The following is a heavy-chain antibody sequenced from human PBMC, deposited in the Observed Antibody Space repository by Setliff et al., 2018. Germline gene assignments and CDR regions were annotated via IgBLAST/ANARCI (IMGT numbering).Heavy chain of an antibody. CDR3: ARYDSSGYHYYYGMDV. Sequence: RGESLTISCKGSGYSFTSYWIGWVRQMPGKGLEWMGIIYPGDSDTRYGPSFQGQVTISADKSISTAYLQWSSLKASDTAMYYCARYDSSGYHYYYGMDVWGQGTTVTVSS. D-gene: IGHD3-22*01. CDR1: GYSFTSYW. V-gene: IGHV5-51*01. CDR2: IYPGDSDT. J-gene: IGHJ6*02.